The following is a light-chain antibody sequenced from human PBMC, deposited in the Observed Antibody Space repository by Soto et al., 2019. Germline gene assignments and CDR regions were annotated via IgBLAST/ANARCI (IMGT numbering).Light chain of an antibody. CDR2: GTS. CDR3: QQYGSSHRT. V-gene: IGKV3-20*01. Sequence: EIVLTQSPGTLSLSPGDRATLSCRASQRISSIYLAGYQQKPGLAPRLLIYGTSIRASGIPDRFSGSGSGTDFTLTITRLEPEDFAVYYCQQYGSSHRTFGQGTKVEIK. CDR1: QRISSIY. J-gene: IGKJ1*01.